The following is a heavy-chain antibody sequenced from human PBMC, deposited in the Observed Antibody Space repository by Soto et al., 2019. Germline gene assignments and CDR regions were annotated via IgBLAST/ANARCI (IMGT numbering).Heavy chain of an antibody. CDR1: GGSISSYY. Sequence: SETLSLTCTVSGGSISSYYWSWIRQPPGKGLEWIGYIYYSGSTNYNPSLKSRVTISVDTSKNQFSLKLSSVTAADTAVYYCARRRERVVAGGFYYYYMDVWGKGTTVTVSS. V-gene: IGHV4-59*08. CDR2: IYYSGST. J-gene: IGHJ6*03. D-gene: IGHD6-13*01. CDR3: ARRRERVVAGGFYYYYMDV.